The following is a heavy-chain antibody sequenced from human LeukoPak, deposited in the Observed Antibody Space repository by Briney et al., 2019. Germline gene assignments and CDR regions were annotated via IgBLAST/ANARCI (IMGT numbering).Heavy chain of an antibody. D-gene: IGHD6-13*01. Sequence: SETLSLTCTVSGGSIGSSSYYWGWIRQSPGKGLEWIGSIYYSGTTYYNPSLMSRVTISVDTSKNHFSLRLSSVTAADTAVYYCARHPPLSSSWYPLDYWGQGTLVTVSS. V-gene: IGHV4-39*01. CDR2: IYYSGTT. CDR1: GGSIGSSSYY. J-gene: IGHJ4*02. CDR3: ARHPPLSSSWYPLDY.